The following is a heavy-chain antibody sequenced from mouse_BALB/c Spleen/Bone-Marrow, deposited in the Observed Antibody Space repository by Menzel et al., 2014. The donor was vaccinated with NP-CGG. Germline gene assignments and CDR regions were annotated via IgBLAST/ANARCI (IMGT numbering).Heavy chain of an antibody. CDR2: ISNGGGST. J-gene: IGHJ3*01. CDR1: GFTFSSYT. Sequence: LQQSGGGLVQPGGSLKLSCAASGFTFSSYTMSWVRQTPEKRLDWVAYISNGGGSTYYPDTVKGRFTISRDNAKNTLYLQMNSLKSYDTAMYYCARGNEFAYWGQGTLVTVSA. V-gene: IGHV5-12-2*01. CDR3: ARGNEFAY.